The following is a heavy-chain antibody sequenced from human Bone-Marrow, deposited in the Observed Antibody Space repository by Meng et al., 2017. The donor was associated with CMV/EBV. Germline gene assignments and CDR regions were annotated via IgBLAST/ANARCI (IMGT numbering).Heavy chain of an antibody. Sequence: ASVKVSCKASGYTFTGYYMHWVRQAPGQGLEWMGWINPNSGGTNYAQKFQGRVTMTRDTSISTAYMELSRLRSEDTAVYYCARVRDSSGWYHLDYWGQGTLVTVSS. D-gene: IGHD6-19*01. CDR2: INPNSGGT. J-gene: IGHJ4*02. CDR1: GYTFTGYY. CDR3: ARVRDSSGWYHLDY. V-gene: IGHV1-2*02.